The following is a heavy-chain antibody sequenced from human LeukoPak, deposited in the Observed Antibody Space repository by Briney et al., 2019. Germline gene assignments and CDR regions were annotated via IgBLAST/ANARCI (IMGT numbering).Heavy chain of an antibody. D-gene: IGHD5-18*01. CDR1: GGSFSSYY. V-gene: IGHV4-59*12. Sequence: SETLSLTCTLSGGSFSSYYWSWIRQPPGKGLEWIGYIYYSGSTYYHPSFKNRVTISVDTSKNQFSLRLSSVTAADTAVYYCARTTEGGYTYGYFYYYYMDVWGKGTTVTISS. CDR3: ARTTEGGYTYGYFYYYYMDV. J-gene: IGHJ6*03. CDR2: IYYSGST.